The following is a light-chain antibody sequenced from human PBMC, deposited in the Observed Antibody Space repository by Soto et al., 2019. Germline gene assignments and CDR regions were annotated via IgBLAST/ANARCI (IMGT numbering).Light chain of an antibody. CDR1: SSNIGAGYD. J-gene: IGLJ2*01. Sequence: QSVLTQPPSVSGAPGQRVTISCTGSSSNIGAGYDVHWYQQLPGTAPILLIYVNSNRPSGVPDRFSGSKSGTSASLAITGLQAEDEADYYCQSYDSSLSGYVVFGGGTKVTVL. CDR2: VNS. V-gene: IGLV1-40*01. CDR3: QSYDSSLSGYVV.